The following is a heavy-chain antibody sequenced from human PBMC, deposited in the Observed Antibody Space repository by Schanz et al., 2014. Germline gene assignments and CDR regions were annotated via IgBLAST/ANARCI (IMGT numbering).Heavy chain of an antibody. D-gene: IGHD1-1*01. CDR1: GFTVSSNY. J-gene: IGHJ6*02. CDR3: AKAFRTTKYYGMDV. V-gene: IGHV3-53*01. Sequence: EVQLVESGGGLIQPGGSLRLSCAASGFTVSSNYMSWVRQAPGKGLEWVSVIYSGGSTYYADSVKGRFTISRDNSKNTLYLQMNSLRGEDTATYYCAKAFRTTKYYGMDVWGQGTTVTVS. CDR2: IYSGGST.